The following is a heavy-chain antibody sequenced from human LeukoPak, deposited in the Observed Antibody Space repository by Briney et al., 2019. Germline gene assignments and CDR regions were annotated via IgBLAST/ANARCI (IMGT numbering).Heavy chain of an antibody. Sequence: PSETLSLTCTVSGGSISSYYWSWIRQPPGKGLEWIGYIYYSGSTNYNPSLKSRVTISVDTSKNQFSLKLSSVTAADTAVYYCASSRFSSSWYLGDYWGQETLVTVSS. D-gene: IGHD6-13*01. CDR3: ASSRFSSSWYLGDY. CDR1: GGSISSYY. CDR2: IYYSGST. J-gene: IGHJ4*02. V-gene: IGHV4-59*08.